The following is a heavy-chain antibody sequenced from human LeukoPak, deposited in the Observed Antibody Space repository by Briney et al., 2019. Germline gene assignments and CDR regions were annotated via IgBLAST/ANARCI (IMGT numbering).Heavy chain of an antibody. D-gene: IGHD4-23*01. Sequence: SETLSLTCTVSGGSISSYYWNWIRQPPWKGLEWIGYIYYSGTTNYNPSLKSRVTISVDTSKNQFSLKLSSVTAADTAVYYCAREEGGNSGGIDYWGQGTLVTVSS. V-gene: IGHV4-59*01. CDR1: GGSISSYY. J-gene: IGHJ4*02. CDR3: AREEGGNSGGIDY. CDR2: IYYSGTT.